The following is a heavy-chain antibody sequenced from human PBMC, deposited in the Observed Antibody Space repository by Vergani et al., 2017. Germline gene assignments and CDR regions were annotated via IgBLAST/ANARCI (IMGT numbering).Heavy chain of an antibody. Sequence: QVQLQESGPGLVKPSQTLSLTCTVSGGSISSGDYYWSWIRQPPGKGLEWIGYIYYSGSTYYNPSLKSRVTISVDTSKNQFSLKLSSVTAADTAVYYCARGPGYCSGGSCFRWFDPWGQGTLVTVSS. J-gene: IGHJ5*02. CDR1: GGSISSGDYY. D-gene: IGHD2-15*01. V-gene: IGHV4-30-4*01. CDR3: ARGPGYCSGGSCFRWFDP. CDR2: IYYSGST.